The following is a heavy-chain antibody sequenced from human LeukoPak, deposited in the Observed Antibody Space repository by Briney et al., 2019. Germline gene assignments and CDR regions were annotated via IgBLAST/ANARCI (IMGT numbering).Heavy chain of an antibody. Sequence: PGRSLRLSCAASGFTFSSYAMHWVRQAPGKGLEWVAVISYDGSNKYYADSVKGRFTISRDNSKNTLYLQMNSLRAEDTAVYYCARVPYDSRWGIEYYFDYWGQGTLVTVSS. D-gene: IGHD3-22*01. CDR1: GFTFSSYA. J-gene: IGHJ4*02. CDR2: ISYDGSNK. CDR3: ARVPYDSRWGIEYYFDY. V-gene: IGHV3-30-3*01.